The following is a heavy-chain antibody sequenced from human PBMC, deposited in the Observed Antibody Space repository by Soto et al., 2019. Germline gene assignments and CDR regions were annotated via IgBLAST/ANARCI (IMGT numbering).Heavy chain of an antibody. CDR2: INPNGGST. Sequence: QVQLVQSGAEVKKPGASVKVSCKASGYTFINYYMHWVRQAPGQGLECMGIINPNGGSTTYAQKFQGRVTLTRNTSTNTVNMELSSLRSEDTALYYCAREKWLVRRNDPFDIWGQGTMVTVSS. V-gene: IGHV1-46*01. CDR1: GYTFINYY. CDR3: AREKWLVRRNDPFDI. J-gene: IGHJ3*02. D-gene: IGHD6-19*01.